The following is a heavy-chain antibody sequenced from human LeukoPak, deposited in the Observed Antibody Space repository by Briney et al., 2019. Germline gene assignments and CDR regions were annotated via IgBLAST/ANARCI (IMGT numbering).Heavy chain of an antibody. CDR2: IYTSGST. CDR1: GGSISSYY. D-gene: IGHD3-22*01. V-gene: IGHV4-4*07. CDR3: ARDHHHYYDSSGYYSYYFDY. Sequence: SETLSLTCTVSGGSISSYYWSWIRQPAGKGLEWIGRIYTSGSTNYNPSLKSRVTMSVDTSKNQFSLKLSSVTAADTAVYYCARDHHHYYDSSGYYSYYFDYWGQGTLVTVSS. J-gene: IGHJ4*02.